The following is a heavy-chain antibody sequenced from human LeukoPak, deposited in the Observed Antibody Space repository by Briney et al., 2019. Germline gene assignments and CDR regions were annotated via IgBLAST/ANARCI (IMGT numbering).Heavy chain of an antibody. Sequence: GRSLRLSCAASEFTFSSYAMHWVRQAPGKGLEWVAVISYDGSTKYYADSVKGRFTISRGNSKNTLYLQMNSLRAEDTAVYYSARDRQRGGMDVWGQGTTVIVSS. V-gene: IGHV3-30-3*01. D-gene: IGHD1-1*01. CDR3: ARDRQRGGMDV. CDR2: ISYDGSTK. CDR1: EFTFSSYA. J-gene: IGHJ6*02.